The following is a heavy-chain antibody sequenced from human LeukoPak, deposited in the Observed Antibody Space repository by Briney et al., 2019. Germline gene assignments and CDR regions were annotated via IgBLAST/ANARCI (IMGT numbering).Heavy chain of an antibody. CDR2: IYTSGST. Sequence: PSETLSLTCTVSGGSISSYYWSWIRQPAGKGLEWIGRIYTSGSTNYNPSLKSRVTISVDTSKNQFSLKLSSVTAADTAVYYCARYRVGSTSFWFDPWGQGTLVTVSS. CDR1: GGSISSYY. CDR3: ARYRVGSTSFWFDP. D-gene: IGHD2-2*01. V-gene: IGHV4-4*07. J-gene: IGHJ5*02.